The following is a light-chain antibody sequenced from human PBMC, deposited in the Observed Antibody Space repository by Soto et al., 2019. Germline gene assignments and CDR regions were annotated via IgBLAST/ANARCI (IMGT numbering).Light chain of an antibody. J-gene: IGLJ1*01. CDR3: AAWDDSLNGYV. V-gene: IGLV1-44*01. CDR2: FNI. CDR1: NSNIVINT. Sequence: QSVLSQPPSASGTPGQWVTISCSGSNSNIVINTVSWYQQFPGTAPKLLIYFNIQRPSGAPDRFSGSKSGTSASLAISGLQSEDEADYYCAAWDDSLNGYVFGTGTKVTVL.